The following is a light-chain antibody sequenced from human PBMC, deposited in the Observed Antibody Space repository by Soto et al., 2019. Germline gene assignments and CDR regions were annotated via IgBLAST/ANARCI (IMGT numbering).Light chain of an antibody. Sequence: QSVLTQPPSVSEAPRQRVTISCSGSSSNIGNNAVNWYQQLPGTAPKLLIYKSNQRPSGVPDRFSGSKSGTSASLAISGLQSEDEADYYCAAWDDSLNGRVFGGGTKLTVL. CDR3: AAWDDSLNGRV. CDR1: SSNIGNNA. J-gene: IGLJ3*02. V-gene: IGLV1-36*01. CDR2: KSN.